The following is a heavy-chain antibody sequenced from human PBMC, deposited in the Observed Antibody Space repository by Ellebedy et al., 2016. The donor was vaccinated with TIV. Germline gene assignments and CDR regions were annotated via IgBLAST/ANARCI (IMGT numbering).Heavy chain of an antibody. J-gene: IGHJ6*02. CDR1: GGSFSGYY. D-gene: IGHD3-10*01. CDR3: ARGGLWFGEFYGMDV. Sequence: SETLSLXCAVYGGSFSGYYWSWIRQPPGKGLEWIGEINHSGSTNYNPSLKSRVTISVDTSKNQFSLKLSSVTAADTAVYYCARGGLWFGEFYGMDVWGQGTTVTVSS. CDR2: INHSGST. V-gene: IGHV4-34*01.